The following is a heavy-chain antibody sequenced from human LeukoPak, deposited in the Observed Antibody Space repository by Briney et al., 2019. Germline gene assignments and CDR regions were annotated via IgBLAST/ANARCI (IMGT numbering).Heavy chain of an antibody. CDR3: ARDPIAAAGTLHY. Sequence: PGGSLTLSCAASGFTFSSYSMNWVRQAPGKGLEWVSYISSSSSTIYYADSVKGRFTISRDNAKNSLYLQMNSLRAEDTAVYYCARDPIAAAGTLHYWGQGTLVTVSS. D-gene: IGHD6-13*01. J-gene: IGHJ4*02. CDR2: ISSSSSTI. V-gene: IGHV3-48*01. CDR1: GFTFSSYS.